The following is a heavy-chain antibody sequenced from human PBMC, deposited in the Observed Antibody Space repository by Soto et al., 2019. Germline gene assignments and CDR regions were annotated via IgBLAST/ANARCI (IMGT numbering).Heavy chain of an antibody. J-gene: IGHJ4*02. D-gene: IGHD2-15*01. CDR2: ISTGAGYT. Sequence: SVKRCSKAPGYTFTNHDSHWVRQAPGQSLEWMGWISTGAGYTRYSQQLQGRVSITRETSASTVYMDLSSLRSEDTAVYYCARKVRPTVEGRWGRGPLSIVSS. V-gene: IGHV1-3*04. CDR1: GYTFTNHD. CDR3: ARKVRPTVEGR.